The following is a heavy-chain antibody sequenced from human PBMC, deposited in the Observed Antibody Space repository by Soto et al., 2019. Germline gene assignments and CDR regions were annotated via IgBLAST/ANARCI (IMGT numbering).Heavy chain of an antibody. V-gene: IGHV4-39*01. Sequence: QVQLQESGPGLVKPSETLFITCRVSGASISSGTHYWAWLRQAPGRGLEWIGTVYHTGSASYNPSLGNRVSISVDTSRNEFSLNLNSVTAADTAIYYCARPRVAATGAFDYWGHGTLVSVSS. CDR1: GASISSGTHY. J-gene: IGHJ4*01. D-gene: IGHD1-26*01. CDR2: VYHTGSA. CDR3: ARPRVAATGAFDY.